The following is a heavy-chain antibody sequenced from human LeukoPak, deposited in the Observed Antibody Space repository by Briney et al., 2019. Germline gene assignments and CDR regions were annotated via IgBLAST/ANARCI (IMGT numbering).Heavy chain of an antibody. CDR3: ARGPGQLRYFDWLLRPYYFDY. J-gene: IGHJ4*02. CDR1: GGTFSSYA. Sequence: ASVKVSCKASGGTFSSYAISWVRRAPGQGLEWMGRIIPILGIANYAQKFQGRVTITADKSTSTAYMELSSLRSEDTAVYYCARGPGQLRYFDWLLRPYYFDYWGQGTLVTVSS. CDR2: IIPILGIA. V-gene: IGHV1-69*04. D-gene: IGHD3-9*01.